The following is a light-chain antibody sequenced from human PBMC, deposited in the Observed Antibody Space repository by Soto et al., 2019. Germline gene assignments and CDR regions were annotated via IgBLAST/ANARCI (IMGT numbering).Light chain of an antibody. Sequence: IVLTQSPGTLSLSPGERVTLSCRASQSVTPRLAWYQNKPGQAPRLLRSGASSRASGVPVRFSGSGSGTDFTLTISRLEPEDFALYYCQQYGSSPPWTFGQGTKVDIK. CDR1: QSVTPR. CDR3: QQYGSSPPWT. V-gene: IGKV3-20*01. CDR2: GAS. J-gene: IGKJ1*01.